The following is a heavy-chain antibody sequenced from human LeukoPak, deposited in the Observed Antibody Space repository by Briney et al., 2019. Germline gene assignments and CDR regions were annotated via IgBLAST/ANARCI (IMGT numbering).Heavy chain of an antibody. Sequence: ASVKVSCKASGYTFTDYYIHWVRQAPGQGLEWMGWISAYNGNTNYAQKLQGRVTMTTDTSTSTAYMELRSLRSDDTAVYYCARDQLGIAAASFDYWGQGTLVTVSS. J-gene: IGHJ4*02. D-gene: IGHD6-13*01. V-gene: IGHV1-18*04. CDR1: GYTFTDYY. CDR3: ARDQLGIAAASFDY. CDR2: ISAYNGNT.